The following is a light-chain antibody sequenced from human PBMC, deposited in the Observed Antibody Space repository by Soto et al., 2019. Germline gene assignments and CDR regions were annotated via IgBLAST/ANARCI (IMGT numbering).Light chain of an antibody. CDR3: HQYVSSPRT. J-gene: IGKJ1*01. CDR1: QSLSGNY. V-gene: IGKV3-20*01. Sequence: EFVLTQSPSTLSLSPGERATLSCRASQSLSGNYLAWYQQXPXXAPRVLIYRASIRATGISDRFSGSGYGTYFTLTISRLEPEDFAGYYCHQYVSSPRTFGQGTTVDIK. CDR2: RAS.